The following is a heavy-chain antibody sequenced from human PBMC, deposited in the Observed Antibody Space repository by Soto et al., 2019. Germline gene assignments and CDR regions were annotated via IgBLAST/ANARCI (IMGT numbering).Heavy chain of an antibody. V-gene: IGHV1-46*01. CDR3: ARDPLYYGSGSYGTKYYYYGMDV. CDR1: GYTFTSYY. J-gene: IGHJ6*02. D-gene: IGHD3-10*01. Sequence: ASVKVSCKASGYTFTSYYMHWVRQAPGQGLEWMGIINPSGGSTSYAQKFQGRVTMTRDTSTSTVYMELSSLRSEDTAVYYCARDPLYYGSGSYGTKYYYYGMDVWGQGTTVTVSS. CDR2: INPSGGST.